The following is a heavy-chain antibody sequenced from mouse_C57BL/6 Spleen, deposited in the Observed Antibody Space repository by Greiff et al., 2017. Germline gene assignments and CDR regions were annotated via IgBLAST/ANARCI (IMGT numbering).Heavy chain of an antibody. J-gene: IGHJ3*01. CDR3: ARANDGYSPWFAY. V-gene: IGHV5-16*01. CDR2: INYDGSST. D-gene: IGHD2-3*01. CDR1: GFTFSDYY. Sequence: EVKLVESEGGLVQPGSSMKLSCTASGFTFSDYYMAWVRQVPEKGLEWVANINYDGSSTYYLDSLKSRFIISRDNAKTILYLQMSSLKSEDTATYYCARANDGYSPWFAYWGQGTLVTVSA.